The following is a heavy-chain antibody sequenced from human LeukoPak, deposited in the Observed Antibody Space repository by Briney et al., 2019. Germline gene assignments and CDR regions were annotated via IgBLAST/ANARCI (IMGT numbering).Heavy chain of an antibody. CDR1: GGTFSSDA. Sequence: SVKVSCKASGGTFSSDAISWVRQAPGQGVEWMGRIIPIFGTANYAQKFQGRVTITADKSTRTAYMELSSLRSEDTAVYYCARERGEAYSSSWYTQHWGQGTLVTVSS. CDR3: ARERGEAYSSSWYTQH. CDR2: IIPIFGTA. J-gene: IGHJ1*01. V-gene: IGHV1-69*06. D-gene: IGHD6-13*01.